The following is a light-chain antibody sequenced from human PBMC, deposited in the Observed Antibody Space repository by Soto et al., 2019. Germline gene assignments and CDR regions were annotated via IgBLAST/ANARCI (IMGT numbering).Light chain of an antibody. Sequence: EIVMSKSPATLSVSHGEGATLSCRASQSVSSNLAWYQQKPGQAPRLLIYGASTRATGIPARFSGSGSGTEFTLTISSLQAEDFAVYYCQQYNKWPREKLTFGGGTKVDIK. CDR2: GAS. CDR3: QQYNKWPREKLT. J-gene: IGKJ4*01. CDR1: QSVSSN. V-gene: IGKV3-15*01.